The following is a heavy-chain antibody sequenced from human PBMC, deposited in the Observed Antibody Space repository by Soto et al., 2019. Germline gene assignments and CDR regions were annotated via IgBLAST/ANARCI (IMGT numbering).Heavy chain of an antibody. Sequence: SETLSLTCTVSGGSISSYYWSWIRQPPGKGLEWIGYIYYSGSTNYNPSLKSRVTISVDTSKNQFSLKLSSVTAADTAVYYCARGGAYGDYVWEGGIFDYWGQGTLVTVSS. V-gene: IGHV4-59*01. CDR3: ARGGAYGDYVWEGGIFDY. D-gene: IGHD4-17*01. J-gene: IGHJ4*02. CDR2: IYYSGST. CDR1: GGSISSYY.